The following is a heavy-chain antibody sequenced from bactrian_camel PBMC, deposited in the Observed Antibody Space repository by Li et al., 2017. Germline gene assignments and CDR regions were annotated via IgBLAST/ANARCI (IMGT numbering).Heavy chain of an antibody. D-gene: IGHD2*01. V-gene: IGHV3S40*01. CDR1: GYTTSSYC. J-gene: IGHJ4*01. CDR2: VNIGGRMM. Sequence: VQLVESGGGSVQAGGSLRLSCAASGYTTSSYCMGWFRQYPGKEREAVAAVNIGGRMMPYADSVKGRFTVSRDIAKNTMFLQMNSLKPEDTGMYYCAADSAPAPRCMQVPVLNYQYRARVPRSPSP.